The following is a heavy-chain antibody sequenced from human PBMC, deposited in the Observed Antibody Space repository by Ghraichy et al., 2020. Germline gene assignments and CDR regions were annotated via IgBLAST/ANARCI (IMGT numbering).Heavy chain of an antibody. CDR3: ATLFPPYSSKFFEY. J-gene: IGHJ4*02. CDR1: GFTFSNYA. D-gene: IGHD4-11*01. V-gene: IGHV3-23*01. CDR2: SGSISDT. Sequence: GGSLRLSCAASGFTFSNYAMSWVRQAPGKGLEWVSTSGSISDTYYEDSVKGRFTVSRDNSKNTMYLQMNNLRADDTAVYFCATLFPPYSSKFFEYWGQETLVTVSS.